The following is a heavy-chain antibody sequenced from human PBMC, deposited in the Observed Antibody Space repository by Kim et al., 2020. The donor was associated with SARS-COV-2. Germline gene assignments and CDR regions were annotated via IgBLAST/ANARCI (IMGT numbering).Heavy chain of an antibody. J-gene: IGHJ6*02. V-gene: IGHV1-69*13. Sequence: SVKVSCKASGGTFSSYAISWVRQTPGQGLEWMGGIIPIFGTANYAQKFQGRVTITADESTSTAYMELSSLRSEDTAVYYCARDRAREIAAVGILGGMDVWGQGTTVTVSS. CDR1: GGTFSSYA. CDR3: ARDRAREIAAVGILGGMDV. CDR2: IIPIFGTA. D-gene: IGHD6-13*01.